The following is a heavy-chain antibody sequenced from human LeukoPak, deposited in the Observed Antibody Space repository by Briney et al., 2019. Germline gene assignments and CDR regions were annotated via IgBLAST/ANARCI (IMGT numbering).Heavy chain of an antibody. CDR2: IYYSGST. J-gene: IGHJ4*02. CDR1: GGSISSSSYY. D-gene: IGHD6-13*01. CDR3: ARERPYSSSWYDY. Sequence: SETLSLTCTVSGGSISSSSYYWGWIRQPPGKGLEWIGSIYYSGSTYYNPSLKSRVTTSVDTSKNQFSLKLSSVTAADTAVYYCARERPYSSSWYDYWGQGTLVTVSS. V-gene: IGHV4-39*07.